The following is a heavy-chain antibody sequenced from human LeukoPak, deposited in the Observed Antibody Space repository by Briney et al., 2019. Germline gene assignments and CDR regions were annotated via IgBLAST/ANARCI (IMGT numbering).Heavy chain of an antibody. CDR2: ISGSGGST. D-gene: IGHD1-26*01. J-gene: IGHJ4*02. V-gene: IGHV3-23*01. CDR1: GFTFSSYA. CDR3: AKDLEWELLPHFDY. Sequence: GGSLRLSCAASGFTFSSYAMSWVRQAPGKGLEWVSAISGSGGSTYYADSVKGRFTISRDNSKNTLYLQMNGLRAEDTAVYYCAKDLEWELLPHFDYWGQGTLVTVSS.